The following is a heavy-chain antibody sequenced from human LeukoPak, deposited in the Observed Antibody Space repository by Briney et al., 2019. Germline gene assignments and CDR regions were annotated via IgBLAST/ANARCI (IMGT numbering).Heavy chain of an antibody. CDR1: GGTFSSYT. CDR2: IIPLFGTP. Sequence: GASVKVSCKASGGTFSSYTISWVRQAPGQGLEWMGGIIPLFGTPDYAQKFQGRVTMTRDTSISTAYMELSRLRSDDTAVYYCARDQGSSSSGWYRYYYYYYYMDVWGKGTTVTVSS. D-gene: IGHD6-19*01. V-gene: IGHV1-69*05. CDR3: ARDQGSSSSGWYRYYYYYYYMDV. J-gene: IGHJ6*03.